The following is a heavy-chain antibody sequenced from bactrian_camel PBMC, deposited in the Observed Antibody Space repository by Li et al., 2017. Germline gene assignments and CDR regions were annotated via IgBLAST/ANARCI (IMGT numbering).Heavy chain of an antibody. CDR3: AAGGFSAAGSVLTQRGIVPADFDY. CDR2: VSTHGSRT. J-gene: IGHJ6*01. V-gene: IGHV3-2*01. CDR1: GFTFSGYS. D-gene: IGHD1*01. Sequence: QLVESGGGLVQPGGSLRLSCAASGFTFSGYSMIWVRQGPGKGLEWVSSVSTHGSRTYESDSVKGRFTISRDGAKNTVYLQMNRLKPEDTAMYYCAAGGFSAAGSVLTQRGIVPADFDYWGQGTQVTVS.